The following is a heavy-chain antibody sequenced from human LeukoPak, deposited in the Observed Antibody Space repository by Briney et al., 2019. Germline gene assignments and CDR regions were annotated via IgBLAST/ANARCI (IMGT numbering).Heavy chain of an antibody. Sequence: SETLSLTCTVSGVSISSYYWSWIRQPAGKGLEWIGRIYTSGSTNYNPSLKSRVTMSVDTSKNQFSLKLSSVTAADTALYYCASPYDSSGFDAFYIWGQGTMVTVSS. CDR3: ASPYDSSGFDAFYI. D-gene: IGHD3-22*01. CDR2: IYTSGST. CDR1: GVSISSYY. V-gene: IGHV4-4*07. J-gene: IGHJ3*02.